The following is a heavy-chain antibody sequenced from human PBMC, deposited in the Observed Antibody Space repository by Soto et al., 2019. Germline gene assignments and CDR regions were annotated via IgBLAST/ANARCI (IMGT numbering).Heavy chain of an antibody. CDR2: IIPIFGTA. V-gene: IGHV1-69*13. D-gene: IGHD3-3*01. Sequence: SVKVSCKASGGTVSSYAISWVRQAPGQGLEWMGGIIPIFGTANYAQKFQGRVTITADESTSTAYMELSSLRSEDTAVYYCARCTIFGVAPVEGWFDPWGQGTLVTVSS. J-gene: IGHJ5*02. CDR1: GGTVSSYA. CDR3: ARCTIFGVAPVEGWFDP.